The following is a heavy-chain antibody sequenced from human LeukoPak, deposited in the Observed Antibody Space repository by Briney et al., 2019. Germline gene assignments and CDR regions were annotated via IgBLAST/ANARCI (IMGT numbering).Heavy chain of an antibody. D-gene: IGHD5/OR15-5a*01. J-gene: IGHJ3*02. CDR1: GYTFTSYY. Sequence: ASVKVSCKASGYTFTSYYMHWVRQAPGQGLEWMGIINPSGGSTSYAQKFQGRVTMTRDTSTSTVYMELSSLRSEDTAVYYCATDRLRVAAGGDAFDIWGQGTMVTVSS. CDR3: ATDRLRVAAGGDAFDI. CDR2: INPSGGST. V-gene: IGHV1-46*01.